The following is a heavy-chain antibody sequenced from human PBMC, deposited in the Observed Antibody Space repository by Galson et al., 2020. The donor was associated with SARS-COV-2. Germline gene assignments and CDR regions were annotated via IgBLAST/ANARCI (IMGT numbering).Heavy chain of an antibody. CDR1: GFTFSSYA. CDR2: ISYDGSNK. Sequence: QLGESLKISCAASGFTFSSYAMHWVRQAPGKGLEWVAVISYDGSNKYYADSVKGRFTISRDNSKNTLYLQMNSLRAEDTAVYYCARSYSGSYCGAFDIWGQGTMVTVSS. J-gene: IGHJ3*02. V-gene: IGHV3-30*04. CDR3: ARSYSGSYCGAFDI. D-gene: IGHD1-26*01.